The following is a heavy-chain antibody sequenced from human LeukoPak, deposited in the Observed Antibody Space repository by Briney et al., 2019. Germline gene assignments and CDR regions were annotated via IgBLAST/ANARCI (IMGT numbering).Heavy chain of an antibody. CDR3: ARRVYYDILTGSYYFDY. V-gene: IGHV4-39*01. CDR1: GVSISSSSTYC. D-gene: IGHD3-9*01. Sequence: SETLSLTCTVSGVSISSSSTYCWGWIRQPPGKGLEWIGSLYYSGSPYYSSSLKSRVTISADTSKNQFSLRLGSVTAADTAVYYCARRVYYDILTGSYYFDYWGQGTLVTVSS. CDR2: LYYSGSP. J-gene: IGHJ4*02.